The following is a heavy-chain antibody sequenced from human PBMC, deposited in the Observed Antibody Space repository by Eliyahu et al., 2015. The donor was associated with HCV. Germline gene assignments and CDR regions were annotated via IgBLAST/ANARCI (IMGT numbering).Heavy chain of an antibody. J-gene: IGHJ4*02. Sequence: EVQLVESGGGLVQPGGSLNLXXAASGFTFSGSAMHWVRQASGKGLEWVGRIRSKANSYATAYAASVKGRFTISRDDSKNTAYLQMNSLKTEDTAVYYCTMSLTWGDYWGQGTLVTVSS. V-gene: IGHV3-73*01. CDR3: TMSLTWGDY. CDR2: IRSKANSYAT. CDR1: GFTFSGSA. D-gene: IGHD7-27*01.